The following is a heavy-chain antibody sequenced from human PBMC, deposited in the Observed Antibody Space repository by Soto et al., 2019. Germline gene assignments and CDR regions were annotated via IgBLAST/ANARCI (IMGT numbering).Heavy chain of an antibody. CDR3: ARAHCTNGVCRYYYGMDV. D-gene: IGHD2-8*01. J-gene: IGHJ6*02. CDR1: GFTFSSYG. V-gene: IGHV3-33*01. Sequence: QVQLVESGGGVVQPGRSLRLSCAASGFTFSSYGMHWVRQAPGKGLEWVAVIWYDGSNKYYADSVKGRFTISRDNSKNTLYLQMNSLRAEGKAVYYCARAHCTNGVCRYYYGMDVWGQGTTVTVSS. CDR2: IWYDGSNK.